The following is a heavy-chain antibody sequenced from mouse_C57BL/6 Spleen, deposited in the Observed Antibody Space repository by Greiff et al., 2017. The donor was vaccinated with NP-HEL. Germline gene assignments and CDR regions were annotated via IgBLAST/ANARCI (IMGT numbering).Heavy chain of an antibody. V-gene: IGHV1-63*01. D-gene: IGHD1-1*01. CDR2: IYPGGGYT. Sequence: QVQLQQSGAELVRPGTSVKMSCKASGYTFTNYWIGWAKQRPGHGLEWIGDIYPGGGYTNYNEKFKGKATLTADKSSSTAYMQFSSLTSEDSAIYYCARRGSYGSSVYWYFDVWGTGTTVTVSS. CDR1: GYTFTNYW. J-gene: IGHJ1*03. CDR3: ARRGSYGSSVYWYFDV.